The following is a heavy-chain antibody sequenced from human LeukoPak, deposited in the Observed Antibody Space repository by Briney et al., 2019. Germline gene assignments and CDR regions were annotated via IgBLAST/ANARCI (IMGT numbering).Heavy chain of an antibody. D-gene: IGHD1-1*01. J-gene: IGHJ5*02. V-gene: IGHV3-21*01. CDR1: GFTFSSDS. Sequence: GGTLRFSCAASGFTFSSDSMNCVRQPPGKGLEWVSSISSYSSYMYYADSMKGPSTSSRDNAKSSLYQQMNSLRAEETGVYYCALDPTGTTKHWFHPWGQGTLVTVSS. CDR3: ALDPTGTTKHWFHP. CDR2: ISSYSSYM.